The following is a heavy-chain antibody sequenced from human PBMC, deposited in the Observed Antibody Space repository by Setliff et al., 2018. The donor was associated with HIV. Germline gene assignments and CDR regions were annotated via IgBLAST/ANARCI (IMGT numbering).Heavy chain of an antibody. V-gene: IGHV1-24*01. D-gene: IGHD6-6*01. J-gene: IGHJ6*03. Sequence: ASVKVSCKVYGYTLSELSIHWVRQAPGKGLEWMGYFDPQDGETVYAQNFQGRVTLTRDTSTSTVYMELGRLKSEDTAVYYWARDRERGQYSRSAVGGYYYYYMDVWGKGTTVTVSS. CDR2: FDPQDGET. CDR1: GYTLSELS. CDR3: ARDRERGQYSRSAVGGYYYYYMDV.